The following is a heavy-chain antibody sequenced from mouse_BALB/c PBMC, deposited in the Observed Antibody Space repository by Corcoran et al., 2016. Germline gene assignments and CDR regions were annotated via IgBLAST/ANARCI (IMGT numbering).Heavy chain of an antibody. CDR1: GYSFTSYY. Sequence: QVQLQQSGTELVKPGASVKISCKDSGYSFTSYYIHWVKQRPGQGLEWIGWIFPGSGNTKYNEKFKGKATLTADTSSSTAYMQLSSLTSEDSAVYFCAKTARATYYFDYWGQGTTLTVSS. CDR3: AKTARATYYFDY. J-gene: IGHJ2*01. V-gene: IGHV1-66*01. CDR2: IFPGSGNT. D-gene: IGHD3-2*01.